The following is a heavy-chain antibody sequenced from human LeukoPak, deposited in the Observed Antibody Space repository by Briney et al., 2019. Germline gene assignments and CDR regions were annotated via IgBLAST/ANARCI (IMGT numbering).Heavy chain of an antibody. CDR1: GGSISSYY. Sequence: PSETLSLTCIVSGGSISSYYWSWVRQPPGKGLEWIGDIYYSGSTNYNPSLKSRVTISVDTSKNQFSLKLSSVTAADTAVYYCARGPGDGGWFDPWGQGTLVTVSS. J-gene: IGHJ5*02. V-gene: IGHV4-59*12. CDR3: ARGPGDGGWFDP. CDR2: IYYSGST. D-gene: IGHD2-21*02.